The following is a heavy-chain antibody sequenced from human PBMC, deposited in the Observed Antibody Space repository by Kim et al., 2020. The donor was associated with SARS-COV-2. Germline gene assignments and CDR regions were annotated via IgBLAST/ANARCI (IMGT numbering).Heavy chain of an antibody. CDR2: IYYKGNT. D-gene: IGHD2-21*01. CDR1: GDSVSNGNYY. Sequence: SETLSLTCTVSGDSVSNGNYYWSWIRQPPGMGLEWIGYIYYKGNTQYNPSLKSRVTMSVDMSKNEFSLMLSSLTDADTAVYYCARVGGIFACASTPWGQGTLVTVSS. J-gene: IGHJ5*02. V-gene: IGHV4-30-4*01. CDR3: ARVGGIFACASTP.